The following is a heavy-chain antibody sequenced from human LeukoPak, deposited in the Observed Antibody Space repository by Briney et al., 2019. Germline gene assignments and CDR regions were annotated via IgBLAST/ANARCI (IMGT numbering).Heavy chain of an antibody. V-gene: IGHV4-34*01. CDR2: INHSGST. Sequence: SETLSLTCAVYGGSFSGYYWSWIRQPPGKGLEWIGEINHSGSTNYNPSLKSRVTIPVDTSKNQFSLKLSSVTAADTAVYYCARGPLSVWFGEWAFGYWGQGTLVTVSS. CDR3: ARGPLSVWFGEWAFGY. J-gene: IGHJ4*02. CDR1: GGSFSGYY. D-gene: IGHD3-10*01.